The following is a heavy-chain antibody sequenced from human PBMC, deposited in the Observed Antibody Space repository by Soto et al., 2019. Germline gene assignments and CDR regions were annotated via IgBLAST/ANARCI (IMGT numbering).Heavy chain of an antibody. CDR3: ARDFEKSAIGP. D-gene: IGHD3-9*01. CDR1: GASIISADSY. V-gene: IGHV4-31*03. CDR2: IAYSGDA. J-gene: IGHJ5*02. Sequence: PSGTLSLTCSVSGASIISADSYWFRIRKHPGKGLEWIGYIAYSGDAFYNPSLKRRVSISADTSENKFSLTLTSLTAADTAVYFCARDFEKSAIGPWGQGSLVTVSS.